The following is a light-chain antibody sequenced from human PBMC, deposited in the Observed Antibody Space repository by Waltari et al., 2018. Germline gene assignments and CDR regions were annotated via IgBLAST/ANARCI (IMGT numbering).Light chain of an antibody. CDR2: KDS. CDR3: QSADSSGSVV. CDR1: ALSKQY. J-gene: IGLJ2*01. Sequence: SFELTQPPSLSVSPGQTARITCSGDALSKQYAHWHQQRPGLAPVLVIYKDSERPSGIPERFSGSSSGTTVTLTLSGVQAEDEADCYCQSADSSGSVVFGGGTKLTVL. V-gene: IGLV3-25*03.